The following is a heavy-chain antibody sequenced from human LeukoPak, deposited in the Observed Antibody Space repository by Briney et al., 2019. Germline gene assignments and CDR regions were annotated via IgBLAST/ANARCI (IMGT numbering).Heavy chain of an antibody. J-gene: IGHJ5*02. CDR3: ASGTYYRGFDA. Sequence: SQTLSLTCAISGDTVSSNSAAWNWIRQCPSRGLEWLGRTYYRSKWSNDYAVSVKSRITNNPDTSQNQFSLQLNSVTPEDTAVYYCASGTYYRGFDAWGQGTLVTVSS. V-gene: IGHV6-1*01. CDR2: TYYRSKWSN. CDR1: GDTVSSNSAA. D-gene: IGHD1-26*01.